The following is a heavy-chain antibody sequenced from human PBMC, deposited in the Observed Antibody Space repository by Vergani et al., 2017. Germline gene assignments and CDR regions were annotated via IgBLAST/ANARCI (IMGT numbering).Heavy chain of an antibody. V-gene: IGHV4-34*02. CDR2: VHHRGSP. CDR3: ARGGRISAAHDY. CDR1: GGSFSGYS. D-gene: IGHD6-13*01. Sequence: QVQLKQWGAGLLKPSETLSLTCAVSGGSFSGYSWSWIRQFPGKGLEWIGEVHHRGSPTSNPSLGSRVTISLDTSKKYFSLNLTSVTAADTAVFYCARGGRISAAHDYWGQGTLVTVSS. J-gene: IGHJ4*02.